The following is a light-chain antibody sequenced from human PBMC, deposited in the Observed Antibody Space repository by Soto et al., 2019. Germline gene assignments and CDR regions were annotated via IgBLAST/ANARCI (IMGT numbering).Light chain of an antibody. Sequence: QSVLTQPASGSGSAGQWSTISCTVTSSDTGRYNLVSWYQQHPGKAPKLMIYEVSKRPSGVSNRFSGSKSGNTASLTISGLQAEDEADYYCCSYAGSSTFVVFGGGTKVTVL. CDR1: SSDTGRYNL. J-gene: IGLJ2*01. V-gene: IGLV2-23*02. CDR3: CSYAGSSTFVV. CDR2: EVS.